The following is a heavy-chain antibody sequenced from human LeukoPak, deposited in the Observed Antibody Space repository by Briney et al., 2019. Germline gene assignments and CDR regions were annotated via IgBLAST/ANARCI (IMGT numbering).Heavy chain of an antibody. CDR3: ARDLDYGPRNWFDP. V-gene: IGHV4-34*01. J-gene: IGHJ5*02. CDR1: GGSFSGYY. D-gene: IGHD4-17*01. CDR2: INHSGST. Sequence: SETLSLTCAVYGGSFSGYYWSWIRQPPGKGLEWIGEINHSGSTNYNPSLKSRVTISVDTSKNQFSLKLSSVTAADTAVYYCARDLDYGPRNWFDPWGQGTLVIVSS.